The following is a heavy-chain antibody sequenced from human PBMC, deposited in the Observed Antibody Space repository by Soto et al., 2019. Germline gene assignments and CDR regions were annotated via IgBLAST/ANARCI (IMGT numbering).Heavy chain of an antibody. V-gene: IGHV1-24*01. CDR2: LDYEEGER. CDR3: ATLGASTWGVPAPTERAYQYYGMDV. CDR1: GNTLSGLP. D-gene: IGHD3-16*01. J-gene: IGHJ6*02. Sequence: QVQLIQSGTEVKRPGASVKVSCKVSGNTLSGLPMHWVRQAPGKGLEWMGSLDYEEGERNFAHRFQGRVTVTEDTSTDTAYMELSSLRSADTAVYYCATLGASTWGVPAPTERAYQYYGMDVWGQGTTVTVSS.